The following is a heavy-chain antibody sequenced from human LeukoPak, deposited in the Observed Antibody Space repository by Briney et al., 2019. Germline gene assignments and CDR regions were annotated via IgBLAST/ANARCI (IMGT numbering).Heavy chain of an antibody. V-gene: IGHV1-2*02. Sequence: GASVKVSCKASGYTFTGYYMHWVRQAPGQGLEWMGWINPNSGGTNYAQKFQGRVTMTRDTSINSAYVELSRLRSDDTAIYYCARDWDWNYYFDYWGQGTLVTVSS. D-gene: IGHD1-7*01. CDR3: ARDWDWNYYFDY. CDR2: INPNSGGT. J-gene: IGHJ4*02. CDR1: GYTFTGYY.